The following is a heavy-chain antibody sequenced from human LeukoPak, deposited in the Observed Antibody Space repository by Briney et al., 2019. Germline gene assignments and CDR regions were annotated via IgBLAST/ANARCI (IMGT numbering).Heavy chain of an antibody. Sequence: GGSLRLSCATSGFTFSSYAMHWVRQAPGKGLEWVALIPYDGINQYYADSVKGRFIISRDNSKNTLYLQLNSLRLEDTAVYYCTLTTFGVVYYFDYWGQGTPVTVSS. CDR3: TLTTFGVVYYFDY. V-gene: IGHV3-30*04. D-gene: IGHD1/OR15-1a*01. CDR2: IPYDGINQ. CDR1: GFTFSSYA. J-gene: IGHJ4*02.